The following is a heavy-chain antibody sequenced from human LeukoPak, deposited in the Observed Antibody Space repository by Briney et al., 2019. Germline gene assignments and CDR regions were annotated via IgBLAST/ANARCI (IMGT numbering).Heavy chain of an antibody. CDR3: ASAIVEVPAADHAFDI. CDR1: GFSFTSYW. D-gene: IGHD2-2*01. Sequence: GASLKISCKGSGFSFTSYWIAWVRQMPGKGLECMGIIYPTDSETRYSPPFQDQVTISADKSISTAYLQWNSLKASDTALYYCASAIVEVPAADHAFDIWGQGTMVIVSS. CDR2: IYPTDSET. J-gene: IGHJ3*02. V-gene: IGHV5-51*01.